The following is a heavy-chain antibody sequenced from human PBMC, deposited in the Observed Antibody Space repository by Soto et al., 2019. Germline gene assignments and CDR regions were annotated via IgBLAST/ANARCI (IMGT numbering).Heavy chain of an antibody. CDR1: GFTLSSYG. V-gene: IGHV3-33*01. D-gene: IGHD2-2*02. CDR2: IWYDGSNK. Sequence: ALRLSCAASGFTLSSYGMHWVRQAPVKGLEWVAVIWYDGSNKYYADSVKGRFTISRDNSKNTLYLQMNSLRAEDTAVYYCARDPSHIPWGFEYWGQGTPVSVSS. CDR3: ARDPSHIPWGFEY. J-gene: IGHJ4*02.